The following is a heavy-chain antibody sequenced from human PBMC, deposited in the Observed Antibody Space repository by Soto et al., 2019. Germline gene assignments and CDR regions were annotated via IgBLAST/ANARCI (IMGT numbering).Heavy chain of an antibody. CDR1: GYSFTSYW. CDR2: IYPGDSDT. V-gene: IGHV5-51*01. CDR3: ARRISAYYDFWSGLNWFDP. Sequence: PGESLKISCKGSGYSFTSYWIGWVRQMPGKGLEWMGIIYPGDSDTRYSPSFQGQVTISADKSISTAYLQWSSLKASDTAMYYCARRISAYYDFWSGLNWFDPWGQGTLVTVSS. D-gene: IGHD3-3*01. J-gene: IGHJ5*02.